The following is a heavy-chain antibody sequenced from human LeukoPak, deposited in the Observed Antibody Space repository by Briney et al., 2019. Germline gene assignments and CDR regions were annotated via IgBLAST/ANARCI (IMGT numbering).Heavy chain of an antibody. Sequence: GASVKVSCKASGYTFTGYYMHWVRQAPGQGLEWMGWINPNSGGTNYAQKFQGRVTMTRDTPISTAYMELSRLRSDDTAVYYCARDPNGVDAFDIWGQGTMVTVSS. J-gene: IGHJ3*02. CDR3: ARDPNGVDAFDI. D-gene: IGHD2-8*01. CDR2: INPNSGGT. CDR1: GYTFTGYY. V-gene: IGHV1-2*02.